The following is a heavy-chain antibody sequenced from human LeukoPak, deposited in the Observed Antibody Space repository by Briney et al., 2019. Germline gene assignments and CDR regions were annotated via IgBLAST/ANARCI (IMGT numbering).Heavy chain of an antibody. J-gene: IGHJ5*02. Sequence: SETLSLTCTVSGGSIGGYYWNWIRQSPEKGLECIGYIYYTGNTDYNPSLKSRVTISVDTSKNQFSLKLSSVTAADTAVYYCARAFYDFWSGTNWFDPWGQGTLVTVSS. CDR3: ARAFYDFWSGTNWFDP. D-gene: IGHD3-3*01. CDR1: GGSIGGYY. CDR2: IYYTGNT. V-gene: IGHV4-59*01.